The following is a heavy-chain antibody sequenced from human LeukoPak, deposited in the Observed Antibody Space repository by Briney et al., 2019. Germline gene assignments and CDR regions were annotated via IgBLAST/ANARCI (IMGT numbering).Heavy chain of an antibody. D-gene: IGHD1-26*01. V-gene: IGHV4-39*01. CDR2: IYYSGST. J-gene: IGHJ3*02. CDR3: STPYSGGYHGLDI. Sequence: PSETLSLTCTVSGGSISSSTYYWGWIRQPPGKGLEWIGSIYYSGSTYYNPSLKSRVTISVDTSKNQFSLKLNSGTAADTAVYYCSTPYSGGYHGLDIWGQGTMGTGSS. CDR1: GGSISSSTYY.